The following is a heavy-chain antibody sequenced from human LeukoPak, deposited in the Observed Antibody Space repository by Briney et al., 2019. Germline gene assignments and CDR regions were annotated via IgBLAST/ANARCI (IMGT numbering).Heavy chain of an antibody. CDR2: IKKDGYEK. J-gene: IGHJ4*02. Sequence: GGSLRLSCAASGFTFSSYWMSWVRQAPGKGLEWVANIKKDGYEKYYVDSVKGRFTISRDNAKNSLSLQMNSLRADDTAVYYCASVQPIGYWGQGTLVTVSS. D-gene: IGHD2/OR15-2a*01. CDR1: GFTFSSYW. CDR3: ASVQPIGY. V-gene: IGHV3-7*01.